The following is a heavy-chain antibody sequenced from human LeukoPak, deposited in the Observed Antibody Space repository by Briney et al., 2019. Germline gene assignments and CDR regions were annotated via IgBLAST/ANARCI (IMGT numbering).Heavy chain of an antibody. CDR2: TNPNSGGT. CDR1: GYTFTGYY. D-gene: IGHD1-26*01. J-gene: IGHJ4*02. V-gene: IGHV1-2*02. Sequence: WASVKVSCKASGYTFTGYYMHWVRQAPGQGLEWMGWTNPNSGGTNYAQKFQGRVTMTRDTSISTAYMELSRLRSDDTAVYYCARPYSGSYNRSFDYWGQGTLVTVSS. CDR3: ARPYSGSYNRSFDY.